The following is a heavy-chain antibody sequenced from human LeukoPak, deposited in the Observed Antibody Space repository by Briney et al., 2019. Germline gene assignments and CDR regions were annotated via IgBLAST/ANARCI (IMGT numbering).Heavy chain of an antibody. J-gene: IGHJ4*02. CDR2: IKSKTDGGTT. Sequence: GGSLRLSCAASGFTFSSAWMSWVRQAPGKGLEWVGRIKSKTDGGTTDYAAPVKGRFTISRDDSKNTLYLQMNSLKTEDTAVYYCTTDTIVVVPAAAYYFDYWGQGTLVTVSS. V-gene: IGHV3-15*01. D-gene: IGHD2-2*01. CDR1: GFTFSSAW. CDR3: TTDTIVVVPAAAYYFDY.